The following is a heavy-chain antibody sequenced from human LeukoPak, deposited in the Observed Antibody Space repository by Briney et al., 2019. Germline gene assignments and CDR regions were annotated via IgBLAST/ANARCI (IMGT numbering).Heavy chain of an antibody. CDR3: ARGATRNFDY. Sequence: SETLSLTCTVSGGSISSGGYYWSWIRQHPGKGLEWIGYIYYSGSTYYNPSLKSRVTISVDTSKNQFSLKLSSVTAADTAVYYCARGATRNFDYWGQGTLVTVSS. CDR2: IYYSGST. CDR1: GGSISSGGYY. V-gene: IGHV4-31*03. J-gene: IGHJ4*02.